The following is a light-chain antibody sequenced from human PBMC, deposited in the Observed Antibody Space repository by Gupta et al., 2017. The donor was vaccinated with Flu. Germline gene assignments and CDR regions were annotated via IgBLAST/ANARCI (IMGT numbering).Light chain of an antibody. Sequence: DIQMTQSPSTLSASVGDRVTITCRASQSVSNWLAWYQQKPGKAPQLLIYETSTLERGVPSRFSGSRSGTEFTLTISSLQPDDFATYFCQQYSSSPYSFGQGTKVE. CDR3: QQYSSSPYS. CDR2: ETS. V-gene: IGKV1-5*03. CDR1: QSVSNW. J-gene: IGKJ2*03.